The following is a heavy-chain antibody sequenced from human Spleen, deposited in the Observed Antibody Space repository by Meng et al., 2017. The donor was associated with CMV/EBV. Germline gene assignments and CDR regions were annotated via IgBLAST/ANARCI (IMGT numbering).Heavy chain of an antibody. CDR3: ASYSYHFLGYCTPSNCQGSVQFDY. CDR2: IIPVFGTT. J-gene: IGHJ4*02. V-gene: IGHV1-69*05. Sequence: ISWVRQAPGQGLEWVGGIIPVFGTTHYAQKFQDRLTITTDESTSTAYMELSSLGSEDTALYYCASYSYHFLGYCTPSNCQGSVQFDYWGQGTLVTVSS. D-gene: IGHD2-8*01.